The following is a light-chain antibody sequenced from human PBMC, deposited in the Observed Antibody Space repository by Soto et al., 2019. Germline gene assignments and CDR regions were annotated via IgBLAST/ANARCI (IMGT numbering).Light chain of an antibody. CDR2: RNS. V-gene: IGLV1-40*01. CDR1: SSNIGAGYD. Sequence: QSVLTQPPSVSGAPGQRVTISCTGSSSNIGAGYDVHWYQQLPGTAPKLLIYRNSNRPSGVPDRFSGYKSGTSASLAITGLQAEDGADYYCQSYDSSLSGSVFGGGTKLTVL. CDR3: QSYDSSLSGSV. J-gene: IGLJ3*02.